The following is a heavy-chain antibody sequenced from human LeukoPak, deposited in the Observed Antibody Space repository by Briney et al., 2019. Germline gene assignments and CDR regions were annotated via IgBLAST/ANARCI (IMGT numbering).Heavy chain of an antibody. CDR1: GFTFSSYW. V-gene: IGHV3-74*01. CDR3: ARDRYDSWSAHDAFDI. D-gene: IGHD3-3*01. J-gene: IGHJ3*02. Sequence: PGGSLRLSYAASGFTFSSYWMHWVRHAPGKGLVWVSRINSDGSSTSYADSVKGRFTISRDNAKNTLYLQMNSLRAEDTAVYYCARDRYDSWSAHDAFDIWGQGTMVTVSS. CDR2: INSDGSST.